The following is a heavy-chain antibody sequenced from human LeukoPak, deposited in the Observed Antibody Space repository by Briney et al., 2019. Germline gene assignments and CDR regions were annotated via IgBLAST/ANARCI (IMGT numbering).Heavy chain of an antibody. V-gene: IGHV3-21*01. Sequence: PGGSLRLSCAASGFTFSSYSMNWVRQAPGKGLEWVSSISSSSSYIYYADSVRGRFTISRDNAKNSLYLQMNSLRAEDTAVYYCASYKDFWSGYYTSEPGPFDYWGQGTLVTVSS. CDR1: GFTFSSYS. J-gene: IGHJ4*02. D-gene: IGHD3-3*02. CDR2: ISSSSSYI. CDR3: ASYKDFWSGYYTSEPGPFDY.